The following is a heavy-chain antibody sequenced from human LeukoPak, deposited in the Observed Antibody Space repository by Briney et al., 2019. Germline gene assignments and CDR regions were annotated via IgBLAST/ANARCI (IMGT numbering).Heavy chain of an antibody. CDR2: ISGSGDST. J-gene: IGHJ4*02. CDR1: GFTFSSYA. V-gene: IGHV3-23*01. D-gene: IGHD2-15*01. CDR3: AEGVVVVAAKYYFDY. Sequence: PWGSLRLSCAASGFTFSSYAMSWVRQAPGKGLEWVSAISGSGDSTYYADSVKGRFTISRDNSKNTLFLQMNTLRAEDTAVYYCAEGVVVVAAKYYFDYWGQGTLVTVSS.